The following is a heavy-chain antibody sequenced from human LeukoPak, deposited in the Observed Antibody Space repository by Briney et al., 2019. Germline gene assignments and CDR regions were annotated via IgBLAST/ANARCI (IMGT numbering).Heavy chain of an antibody. D-gene: IGHD6-6*01. Sequence: RGSLRLSCAASGFTFSSYAMHWVRQAPGKGLEWVAVISYDGSNKYYADSVKGRFTISRDNSKNTLYLQMNSLRAEDTAVYYCARDPYSSSSELDYWGQGTLVTVSS. V-gene: IGHV3-30-3*01. CDR1: GFTFSSYA. CDR2: ISYDGSNK. CDR3: ARDPYSSSSELDY. J-gene: IGHJ4*02.